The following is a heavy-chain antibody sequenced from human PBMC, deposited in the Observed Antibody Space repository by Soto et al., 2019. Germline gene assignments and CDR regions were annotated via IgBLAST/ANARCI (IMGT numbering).Heavy chain of an antibody. J-gene: IGHJ3*02. CDR1: GFTFSSYA. Sequence: GGSLRLSCAASGFTFSSYAMSWVRQAPGKGLEWVSAISGSGGSTYYADSVKGRFTISRDNSKNTLYLQMNSLRAEDTAVYYCAKSGTLDPFVVVPAAIDAFDIWGQGTMVTVSS. D-gene: IGHD2-2*01. CDR2: ISGSGGST. V-gene: IGHV3-23*01. CDR3: AKSGTLDPFVVVPAAIDAFDI.